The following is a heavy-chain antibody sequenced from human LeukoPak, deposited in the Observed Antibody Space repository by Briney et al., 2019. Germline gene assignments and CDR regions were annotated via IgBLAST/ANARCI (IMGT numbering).Heavy chain of an antibody. CDR3: AKGRRVAGGGSGWPPTSYYFDY. Sequence: PGGSLRLSCAASGFTFSSYAMSWVRQAPGKGLEWVSAISGSGGSTYYADSVKGRFTISRDNSKNTLYLQMNSLRAEDTAVYYCAKGRRVAGGGSGWPPTSYYFDYWGQGTLVTVSS. CDR2: ISGSGGST. D-gene: IGHD6-19*01. J-gene: IGHJ4*02. CDR1: GFTFSSYA. V-gene: IGHV3-23*01.